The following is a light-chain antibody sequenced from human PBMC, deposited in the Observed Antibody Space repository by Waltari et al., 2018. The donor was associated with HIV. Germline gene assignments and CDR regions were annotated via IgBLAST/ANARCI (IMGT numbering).Light chain of an antibody. Sequence: QSALTQPASVSGSPGQSITLSCPGSSSDVGDYHSVSWFQHHPDKAPKLLIFDVSKRPSGVSNRFAGSKSGNTASLTISGLQAEDESNYFCCSYAGNNAWLFGGETKVTVL. CDR2: DVS. CDR3: CSYAGNNAWL. V-gene: IGLV2-23*02. J-gene: IGLJ2*01. CDR1: SSDVGDYHS.